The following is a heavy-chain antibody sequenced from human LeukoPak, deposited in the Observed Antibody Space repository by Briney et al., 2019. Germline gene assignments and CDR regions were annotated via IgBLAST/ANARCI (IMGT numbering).Heavy chain of an antibody. J-gene: IGHJ5*02. D-gene: IGHD6-13*01. CDR3: ARGTGSWYLDGFWFDP. Sequence: SETLSLTCTVSGGSISSYYWSWIRQPAGKGLEWIGRIYTNGSTNHNPSLKSRVTMSVDTSKNQFSLKLSSVTAADTAVYYCARGTGSWYLDGFWFDPWGQGTLVTVSS. CDR1: GGSISSYY. CDR2: IYTNGST. V-gene: IGHV4-4*07.